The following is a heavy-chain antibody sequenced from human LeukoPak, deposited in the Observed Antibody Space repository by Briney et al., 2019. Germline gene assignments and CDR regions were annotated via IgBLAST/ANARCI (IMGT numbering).Heavy chain of an antibody. V-gene: IGHV1-2*02. D-gene: IGHD2-8*01. CDR3: ARVWPCTNGVCPDVFEY. J-gene: IGHJ4*02. Sequence: VASVKVSCKASGYTFTGYYMHWVRQASGQGLEWMGWINPNSGGTYYAQKFQGRVTMTRDTSISSAYMELSSLRSDDTAVYYCARVWPCTNGVCPDVFEYWGQGTLVTVSS. CDR2: INPNSGGT. CDR1: GYTFTGYY.